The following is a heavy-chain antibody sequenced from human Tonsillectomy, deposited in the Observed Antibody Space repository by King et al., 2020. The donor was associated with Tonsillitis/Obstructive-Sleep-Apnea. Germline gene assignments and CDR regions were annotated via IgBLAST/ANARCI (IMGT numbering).Heavy chain of an antibody. CDR2: IWYDGSNK. J-gene: IGHJ4*02. D-gene: IGHD2-15*01. Sequence: VQLVESGGGVVQPGRSLRLSCAASGFTFSSYGMHWVRQAPGKGLEWVAVIWYDGSNKYYADSVKGRFIISRDNSKNTLYLQMNSLGAEDTAVYYCARGPQGSGRSCYVNYWGQGTLVTVSS. CDR3: ARGPQGSGRSCYVNY. CDR1: GFTFSSYG. V-gene: IGHV3-33*01.